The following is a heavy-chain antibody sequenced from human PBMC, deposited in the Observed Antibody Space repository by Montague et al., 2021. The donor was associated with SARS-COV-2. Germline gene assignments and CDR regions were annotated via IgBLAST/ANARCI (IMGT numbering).Heavy chain of an antibody. Sequence: SETLSLTCTVSGGSISSYYWSWIRQPPGKGLDWIGYIYYSGSTNYNPSLKSRVTISVDTSKNQFSLKLSSVTAADTAVYYCARGSGWMGNAFDIWGQGTMVTVSS. D-gene: IGHD6-19*01. J-gene: IGHJ3*02. CDR3: ARGSGWMGNAFDI. CDR1: GGSISSYY. V-gene: IGHV4-59*01. CDR2: IYYSGST.